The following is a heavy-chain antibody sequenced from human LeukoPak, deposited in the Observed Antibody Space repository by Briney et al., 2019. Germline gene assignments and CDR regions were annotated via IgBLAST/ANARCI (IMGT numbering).Heavy chain of an antibody. CDR3: ARGHSSSGSPEY. J-gene: IGHJ4*02. Sequence: GGPLRLSCAASGFTFSRYSMNGVRQSPGKALEWVSSISSRRSDRDYADSVKGRFTISRDHAKNSLYLHMNTRRAGDSAVYYCARGHSSSGSPEYWGQGTMVTVPS. CDR1: GFTFSRYS. CDR2: ISSRRSDR. D-gene: IGHD1-26*01. V-gene: IGHV3-21*01.